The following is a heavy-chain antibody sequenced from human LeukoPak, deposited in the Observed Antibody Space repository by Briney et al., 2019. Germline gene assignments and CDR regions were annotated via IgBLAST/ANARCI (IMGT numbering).Heavy chain of an antibody. CDR3: ARVAAGYSVNYFDY. J-gene: IGHJ4*02. CDR2: STGSSTT. CDR1: EFAFSTYN. Sequence: WGSLRLSCAASEFAFSTYNMNWVRQAPGKGLEWVSTGSSTTYYADSVKGRFTISRDNVENSLYLQMNSLRDEDTAVYYCARVAAGYSVNYFDYWGQGTLVTVSS. D-gene: IGHD4-23*01. V-gene: IGHV3-48*02.